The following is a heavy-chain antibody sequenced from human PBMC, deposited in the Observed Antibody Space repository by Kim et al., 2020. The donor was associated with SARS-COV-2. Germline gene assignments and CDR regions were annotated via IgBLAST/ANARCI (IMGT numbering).Heavy chain of an antibody. CDR3: AKVGESSGPEDYYYYYGMDI. V-gene: IGHV3-23*01. CDR2: ISGSGGST. D-gene: IGHD3-16*01. Sequence: GGSLRLSCAASGFTFSSYAMSWVRQAPGKGLEWVSAISGSGGSTYYADSVKGRFTISRDNSKNTLYLQMNSLRAEDTAVYYCAKVGESSGPEDYYYYYGMDIWGQGTTVTVSS. CDR1: GFTFSSYA. J-gene: IGHJ6*02.